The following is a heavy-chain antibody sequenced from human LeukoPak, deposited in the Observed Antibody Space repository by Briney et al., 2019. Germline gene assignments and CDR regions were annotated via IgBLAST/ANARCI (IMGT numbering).Heavy chain of an antibody. J-gene: IGHJ4*02. CDR2: VSDGGST. CDR3: ARASTTFDD. D-gene: IGHD1-14*01. Sequence: LSLTCSVSGGSITSYYWSWIRQSPGKGLEWIGHVSDGGSTNYNPSLKGRVSISVDTSKNQFSLNLRSVTAADTAVYFCARASTTFDDWGQGTLVTVSS. CDR1: GGSITSYY. V-gene: IGHV4-59*01.